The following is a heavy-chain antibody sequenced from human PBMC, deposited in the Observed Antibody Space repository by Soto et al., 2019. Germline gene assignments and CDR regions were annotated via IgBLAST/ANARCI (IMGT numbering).Heavy chain of an antibody. CDR2: LYHSGST. D-gene: IGHD2-15*01. J-gene: IGHJ4*02. Sequence: QLQLQESGSGLVKPSQTLSLTCAVSGGSISSGGYSWSWIRQPPGKGLEWIGYLYHSGSTYYNPSLKSRVTISVARSKNQFSLKLSSVTAANTAVYYCVGGYCSGGSCNNFDYWGQGTLVTVSS. CDR1: GGSISSGGYS. CDR3: VGGYCSGGSCNNFDY. V-gene: IGHV4-30-2*01.